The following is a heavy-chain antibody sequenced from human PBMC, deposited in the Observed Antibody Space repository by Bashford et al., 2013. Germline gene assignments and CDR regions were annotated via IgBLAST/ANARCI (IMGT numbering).Heavy chain of an antibody. Sequence: GSLRLSCAASGFSLSTYSMNWVRQAPGKGLEWVSYIDSSSSTIYYAASVKGRFTISRDDSKSIAYLQMNSLKTEDTAVYYCTRDLSIAGRKSLNYDYVMDVWGQGTTVTVSS. J-gene: IGHJ6*02. CDR3: TRDLSIAGRKSLNYDYVMDV. D-gene: IGHD6-6*01. CDR2: IDSSSSTI. CDR1: GFSLSTYS. V-gene: IGHV3-48*01.